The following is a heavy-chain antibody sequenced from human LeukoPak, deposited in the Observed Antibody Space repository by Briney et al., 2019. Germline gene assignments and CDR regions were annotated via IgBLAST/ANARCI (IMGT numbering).Heavy chain of an antibody. D-gene: IGHD1-26*01. CDR2: TYTYNGNT. Sequence: VTVSFKATVSTFTNCGISWLRQAPAPGLEWMGWTYTYNGNTHYAHTLQGRVTITREISTCTVYMELRSLRSDDRAVVYCARDRGLLGTATFDSWGQGTLVTVSS. CDR3: ARDRGLLGTATFDS. J-gene: IGHJ4*02. CDR1: VSTFTNCG. V-gene: IGHV1-18*01.